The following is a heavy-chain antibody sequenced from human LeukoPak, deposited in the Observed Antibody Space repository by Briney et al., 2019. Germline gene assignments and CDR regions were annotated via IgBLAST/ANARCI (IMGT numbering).Heavy chain of an antibody. J-gene: IGHJ5*02. CDR3: ATRRGVPFPLLWLKSGFDP. Sequence: GGSLRLSCAASGFTVSSNYMSWVRQALGKGLERVSVIYSCGSTYYADSVKGRFTISRDNSKNTLYLQMNSLRAEDTAVYYCATRRGVPFPLLWLKSGFDPWGQGTLVTVSS. D-gene: IGHD3-10*01. V-gene: IGHV3-66*01. CDR2: IYSCGST. CDR1: GFTVSSNY.